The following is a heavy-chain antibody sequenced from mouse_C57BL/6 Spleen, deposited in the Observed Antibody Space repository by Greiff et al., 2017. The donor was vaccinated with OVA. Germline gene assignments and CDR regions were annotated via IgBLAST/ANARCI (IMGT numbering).Heavy chain of an antibody. V-gene: IGHV1-22*01. Sequence: EVQLQQSGPELVKPGASVKMSCKASGYTFTDYNMHWVKQSHGKSLEWIGYINPNNGGTSYNQKFKGKATLTVNKSSSTAYMELRSLTSEDSAVYYCARWGYSNYDAMDYWGQGTSVTVSS. CDR3: ARWGYSNYDAMDY. CDR2: INPNNGGT. D-gene: IGHD2-5*01. J-gene: IGHJ4*01. CDR1: GYTFTDYN.